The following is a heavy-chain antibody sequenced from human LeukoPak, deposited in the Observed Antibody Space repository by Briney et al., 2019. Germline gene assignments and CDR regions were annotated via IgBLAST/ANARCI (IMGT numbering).Heavy chain of an antibody. CDR1: GFTFNNYI. J-gene: IGHJ4*02. Sequence: GGSLRLSCAASGFTFNNYIMNWVRQAPGKGLEWVSSISSSSDYIYYADSVKGRFTISRDNAKNSLYLQMNSLRAEDTAVYYCARVVRGVISGFDYWGQGTLVTVSS. CDR2: ISSSSDYI. D-gene: IGHD3-10*01. CDR3: ARVVRGVISGFDY. V-gene: IGHV3-21*01.